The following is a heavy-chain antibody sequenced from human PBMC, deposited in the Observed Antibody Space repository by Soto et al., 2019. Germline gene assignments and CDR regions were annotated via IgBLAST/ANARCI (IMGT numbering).Heavy chain of an antibody. J-gene: IGHJ3*02. CDR1: GFSLSNPRMG. Sequence: SGPTLVNPTETLTLTCTVSGFSLSNPRMGVSWIRQPPGKALEWLAHIFSNDEKSYSTSLKSRLTISKDTSKSQVVLTMTNMDPVDTATYYCARSSYNSSPNDAFDICGQGTMVTVSS. CDR2: IFSNDEK. CDR3: ARSSYNSSPNDAFDI. D-gene: IGHD6-13*01. V-gene: IGHV2-26*01.